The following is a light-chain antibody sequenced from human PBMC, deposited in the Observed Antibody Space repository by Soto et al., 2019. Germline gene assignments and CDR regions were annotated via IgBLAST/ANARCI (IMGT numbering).Light chain of an antibody. CDR2: DAS. CDR3: QQRSNWPPDT. V-gene: IGKV3-11*01. Sequence: EIVLTQSPATLSLSLGERATLSCRASQSVSSYLAWYQQKPGQAPRLLIYDASNRATGIPARFSGSGSGTDFTLTISSLEPEDFAVYYCQQRSNWPPDTFGQGTKVEIK. J-gene: IGKJ1*01. CDR1: QSVSSY.